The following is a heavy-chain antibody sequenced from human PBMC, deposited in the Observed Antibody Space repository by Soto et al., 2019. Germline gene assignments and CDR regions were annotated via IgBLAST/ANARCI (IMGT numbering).Heavy chain of an antibody. CDR3: ARVFPFGFYIWGSYRYSHDAFDI. J-gene: IGHJ3*02. CDR1: GYTFTSYA. V-gene: IGHV1-3*01. CDR2: INAGNGNT. Sequence: ASVKVSCKASGYTFTSYAMHWVRQAPGQRLEWMGWINAGNGNTKYSQKFQGRVTITRDTSASTAYMELSSLRSEDTAVYYCARVFPFGFYIWGSYRYSHDAFDIWGQGTMVTVSS. D-gene: IGHD3-16*02.